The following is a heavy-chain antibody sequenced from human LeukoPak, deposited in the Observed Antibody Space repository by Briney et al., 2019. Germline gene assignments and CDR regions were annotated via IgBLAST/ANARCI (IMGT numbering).Heavy chain of an antibody. CDR2: ISAYNGNT. Sequence: ASVKVSCKASGYTFTSYGISWVRQAPGQGLEWMGWISAYNGNTNYARKLQGRVTMTTDTSTSTAYMELRSLRSDDTAVYYCARGGRYCSSTSCYSDYYYGMDVWGQGTTVTVSS. D-gene: IGHD2-2*01. J-gene: IGHJ6*02. CDR1: GYTFTSYG. CDR3: ARGGRYCSSTSCYSDYYYGMDV. V-gene: IGHV1-18*01.